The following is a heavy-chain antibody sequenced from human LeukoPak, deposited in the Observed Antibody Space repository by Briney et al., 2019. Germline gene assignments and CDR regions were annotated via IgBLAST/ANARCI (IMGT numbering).Heavy chain of an antibody. V-gene: IGHV1-69*06. J-gene: IGHJ4*02. Sequence: ASVKVSCKASGYTFTRLYLYWLRQAPGQGLEWMGGIIPIFGTANYAQKFQGRVTITADKSTSTAYMELSSLRSEDTAVYYCASLRYSSSPGSVFDYWGQGTLVTVSS. CDR1: GYTFTRLY. D-gene: IGHD6-6*01. CDR2: IIPIFGTA. CDR3: ASLRYSSSPGSVFDY.